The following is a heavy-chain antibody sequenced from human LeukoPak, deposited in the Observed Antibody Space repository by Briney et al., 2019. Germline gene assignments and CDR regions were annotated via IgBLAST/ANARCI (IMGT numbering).Heavy chain of an antibody. V-gene: IGHV1-18*01. Sequence: ASVKVSCKASGYTFTSYGISWVRQAPGQGLEWMGWISAYNGNTNYAQKLQGRVTMTTDTSTSTAYMELRSLRSDDTAVYYCAKENKELGIPTSWGQGTLVTVSS. CDR1: GYTFTSYG. D-gene: IGHD7-27*01. J-gene: IGHJ4*02. CDR3: AKENKELGIPTS. CDR2: ISAYNGNT.